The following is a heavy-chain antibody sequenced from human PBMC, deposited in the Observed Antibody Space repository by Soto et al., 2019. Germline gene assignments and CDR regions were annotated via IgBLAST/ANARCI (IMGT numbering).Heavy chain of an antibody. J-gene: IGHJ6*02. CDR2: IYYTGNT. CDR3: ARTRASNYLYYMDV. Sequence: PSETLSLTCTVSGGSISSGGYYWSWIRQHPGKGLDWIGYIYYTGNTNYNPSLKSRVTISVDTSKNQFSLNLSSVTAADTAVYYCARTRASNYLYYMDVWRQGTTVTVSS. V-gene: IGHV4-31*03. CDR1: GGSISSGGYY. D-gene: IGHD1-7*01.